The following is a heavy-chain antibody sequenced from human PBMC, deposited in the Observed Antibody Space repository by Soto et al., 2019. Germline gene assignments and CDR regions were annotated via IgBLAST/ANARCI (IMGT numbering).Heavy chain of an antibody. V-gene: IGHV3-48*01. J-gene: IGHJ4*02. D-gene: IGHD3-10*01. CDR1: GFIFRSYS. Sequence: LRLSCAASGFIFRSYSMNWVRQAPGKGLEWVSCISSNSSTIYYAASVKGRFTVSRDNAKSSLYLQMNSLRAEDTAVYYCAAGEPLHYGGQGTLVTVSS. CDR2: ISSNSSTI. CDR3: AAGEPLHY.